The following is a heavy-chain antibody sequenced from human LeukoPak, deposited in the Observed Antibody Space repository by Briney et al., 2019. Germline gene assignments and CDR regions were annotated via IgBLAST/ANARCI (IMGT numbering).Heavy chain of an antibody. CDR2: ISSSSSYI. V-gene: IGHV3-21*01. J-gene: IGHJ6*02. CDR1: GFTVSSNY. Sequence: GGSLRLSCAASGFTVSSNYMSWVRQAPGKGLEWVSSISSSSSYIYYADSVKGRFTISRDNAKNSLYLQMNSLRAEDTAVYYCARDRGYSYGTSYYYGMDAWGQGTTVTVSS. CDR3: ARDRGYSYGTSYYYGMDA. D-gene: IGHD5-18*01.